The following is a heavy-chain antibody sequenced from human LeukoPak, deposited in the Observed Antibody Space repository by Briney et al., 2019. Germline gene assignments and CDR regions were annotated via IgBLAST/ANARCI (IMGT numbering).Heavy chain of an antibody. CDR1: GGTFTSYA. V-gene: IGHV1-69*05. CDR2: IIPIFGAA. D-gene: IGHD3-22*01. CDR3: ARNGYYDSSGYYYPFDY. J-gene: IGHJ4*02. Sequence: GSSVKVSCKASGGTFTSYAISWVRQAPGQGLEWMGGIIPIFGAANSAQKFQGRVTITTDESTSTAYMELSSLRSEDTAVYYCARNGYYDSSGYYYPFDYWGQGTLVTVSS.